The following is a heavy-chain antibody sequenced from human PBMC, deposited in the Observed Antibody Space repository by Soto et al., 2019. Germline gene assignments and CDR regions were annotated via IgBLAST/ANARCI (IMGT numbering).Heavy chain of an antibody. D-gene: IGHD6-19*01. V-gene: IGHV1-18*01. CDR3: ASDVEWLVPKDAFDI. Sequence: QVQLVQSGAEVKKPGASVKVSCKASGYTFTSYGISWVRQAPGPGLEWMGWISDYNGNTNYAQKLQGIVTMTTYTSTSTAYMELRSLRSDDTAVYYCASDVEWLVPKDAFDIWGQGTMVTVSS. J-gene: IGHJ3*02. CDR2: ISDYNGNT. CDR1: GYTFTSYG.